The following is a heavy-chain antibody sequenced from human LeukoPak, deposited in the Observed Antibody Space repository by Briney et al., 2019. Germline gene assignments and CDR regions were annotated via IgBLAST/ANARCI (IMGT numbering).Heavy chain of an antibody. D-gene: IGHD2-2*01. Sequence: GGSLRLSCTASGFTFGDYAMSWVRQAPGKGLEWVGFIRSEAYGGTTEYAASVKGRFTISRDDSKSIAYLQMNSLKTEDTAVYYCTTLIVVVPAAIDYWGQGTLVTVSS. V-gene: IGHV3-49*04. J-gene: IGHJ4*02. CDR3: TTLIVVVPAAIDY. CDR1: GFTFGDYA. CDR2: IRSEAYGGTT.